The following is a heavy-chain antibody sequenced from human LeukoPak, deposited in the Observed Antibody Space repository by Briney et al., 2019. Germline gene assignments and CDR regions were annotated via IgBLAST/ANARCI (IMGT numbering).Heavy chain of an antibody. Sequence: PSETLSLTCTVSGGSISSSIYYWGWIRQPPGKGLEWIGDIYYSGSTYDNPSLRGRVTISVGTSKNQFSLKVSSVTAADTAVYYCARQFRGSGWYYEYWGQGTLVTVSS. CDR3: ARQFRGSGWYYEY. CDR1: GGSISSSIYY. CDR2: IYYSGST. J-gene: IGHJ4*02. D-gene: IGHD6-19*01. V-gene: IGHV4-39*01.